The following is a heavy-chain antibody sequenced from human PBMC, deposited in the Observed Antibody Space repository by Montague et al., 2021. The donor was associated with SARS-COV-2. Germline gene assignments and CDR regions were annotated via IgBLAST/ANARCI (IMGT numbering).Heavy chain of an antibody. CDR3: ARDQGLRGWFDH. V-gene: IGHV4-59*02. Sequence: SETLSLTCTVSGGSVSTYYWSWLRQPPGKGLEWIGFLYFSGSATTYNPPLKSRVTISIDTSKNQFSLNLSSVTAADTAVYFRARDQGLRGWFDHWGQGTLVTVSS. CDR1: GGSVSTYY. J-gene: IGHJ5*02. CDR2: LYFSGSAT.